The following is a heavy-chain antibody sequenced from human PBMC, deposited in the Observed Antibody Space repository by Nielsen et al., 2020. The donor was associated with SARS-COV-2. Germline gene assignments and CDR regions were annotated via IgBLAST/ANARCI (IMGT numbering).Heavy chain of an antibody. Sequence: GESLKISCAASGFSFRTYWMHWVRQVPGKGLVWVSRISGGGSSTTYADSVKGRFTISRDNAKNTLYLQMNSLRAEDTAVYYCARVITDGNYYYYYGMDVWGQGTTVTVSS. J-gene: IGHJ6*02. CDR2: ISGGGSST. V-gene: IGHV3-74*01. CDR1: GFSFRTYW. D-gene: IGHD3-10*01. CDR3: ARVITDGNYYYYYGMDV.